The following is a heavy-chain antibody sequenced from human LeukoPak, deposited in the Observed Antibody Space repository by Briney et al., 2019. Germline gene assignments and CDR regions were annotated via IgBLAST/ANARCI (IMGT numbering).Heavy chain of an antibody. Sequence: SETLSLTCTVSGGSISNYYWSWIRQPAGKRLEGLGRIYSSGSTNYNPSLESRVTGSVDTSKNQFSLKLSAVTAADQAVYYCAREHMVRGVINRWGQGALVTVSS. CDR2: IYSSGST. D-gene: IGHD3-10*01. CDR3: AREHMVRGVINR. J-gene: IGHJ4*02. CDR1: GGSISNYY. V-gene: IGHV4-4*07.